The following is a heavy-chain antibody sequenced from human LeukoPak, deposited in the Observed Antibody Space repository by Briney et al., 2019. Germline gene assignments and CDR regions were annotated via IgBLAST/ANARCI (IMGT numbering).Heavy chain of an antibody. Sequence: PGRSLRLSCAASGFTFSSYAMHWVRQAPGKGLEWVAVISYDGSNKYYADSVKGRFTISRDNSKNTLYLQMNSLRVEDTAVYYCASWPAGWYGEDSWGQGTLVTVSS. CDR3: ASWPAGWYGEDS. CDR1: GFTFSSYA. J-gene: IGHJ4*02. CDR2: ISYDGSNK. V-gene: IGHV3-30-3*01. D-gene: IGHD6-19*01.